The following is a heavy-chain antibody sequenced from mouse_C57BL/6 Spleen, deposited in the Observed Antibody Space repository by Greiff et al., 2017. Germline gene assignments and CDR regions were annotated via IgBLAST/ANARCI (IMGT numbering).Heavy chain of an antibody. J-gene: IGHJ3*01. Sequence: VQLQQSGAELVKPGASVKLSCKASGYTFTSYWMHWVKQRPGQGLEWIGMIHPNSGSTNYNEKFKGKATLTVDKSSSTAYMQLSSLTSEDSAVYYCASPIYYDYFAYWGQGTLVTVSA. V-gene: IGHV1-64*01. CDR2: IHPNSGST. CDR3: ASPIYYDYFAY. D-gene: IGHD2-4*01. CDR1: GYTFTSYW.